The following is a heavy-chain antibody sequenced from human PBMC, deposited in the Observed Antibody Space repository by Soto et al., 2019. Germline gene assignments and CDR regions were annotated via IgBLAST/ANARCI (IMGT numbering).Heavy chain of an antibody. V-gene: IGHV4-39*01. CDR1: GGSISTSHH. CDR3: ARHYNTGAFFDY. D-gene: IGHD3-10*01. Sequence: QLQLQESGPRLVKSSETLSLTCTVSGGSISTSHHWGWIRQPPGKGLEWIASVFYNGSPYYSPSFNTRITISVDTSKNHFSLRVRSVTATDTAVYFGARHYNTGAFFDYWGQGNLVTVSS. CDR2: VFYNGSP. J-gene: IGHJ4*02.